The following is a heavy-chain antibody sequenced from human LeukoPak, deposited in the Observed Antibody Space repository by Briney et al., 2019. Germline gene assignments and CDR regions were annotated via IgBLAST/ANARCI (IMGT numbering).Heavy chain of an antibody. V-gene: IGHV1-8*03. J-gene: IGHJ5*02. CDR2: MNPNSGNT. CDR3: ARVYSSSWKRLFNWFDP. CDR1: GYTFTSYD. D-gene: IGHD6-13*01. Sequence: ASVKVSCKASGYTFTSYDINWVRQAPGQGLEWMGWMNPNSGNTGYAQKFQGRVTITRNTSISTAYMELSSLRSEDTAVYYCARVYSSSWKRLFNWFDPWGQGTLVTVSS.